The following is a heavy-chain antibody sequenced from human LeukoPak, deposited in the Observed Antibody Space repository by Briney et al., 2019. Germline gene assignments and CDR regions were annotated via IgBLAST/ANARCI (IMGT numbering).Heavy chain of an antibody. CDR2: ISSSGSTI. V-gene: IGHV3-11*01. D-gene: IGHD6-13*01. CDR1: EFTFSDYY. CDR3: AGTSTRIAAAVHDY. Sequence: GGSLRLSCAASEFTFSDYYMSWIRQAPGKGLEWVSYISSSGSTIYYADSVKGRFTISRDNAKNSLYLQMNSLRAEDTAVYYCAGTSTRIAAAVHDYWGQGTLVTVSS. J-gene: IGHJ4*02.